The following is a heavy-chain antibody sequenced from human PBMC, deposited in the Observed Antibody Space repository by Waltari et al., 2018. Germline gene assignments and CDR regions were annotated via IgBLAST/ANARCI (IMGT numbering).Heavy chain of an antibody. CDR3: ASKRSGSIFYFDS. CDR1: GFTFSNYG. J-gene: IGHJ4*02. D-gene: IGHD3-10*01. V-gene: IGHV3-30*02. CDR2: KGYDGRYQ. Sequence: QVQLVESGGGVVQPGGSLTLSCAASGFTFSNYGMHWVRQAPGKGLEWVAHKGYDGRYQYYADSVKGRFAISRDNSRYILYLQMNSLRPEDTAVYFCASKRSGSIFYFDSWGQGTLVTVSS.